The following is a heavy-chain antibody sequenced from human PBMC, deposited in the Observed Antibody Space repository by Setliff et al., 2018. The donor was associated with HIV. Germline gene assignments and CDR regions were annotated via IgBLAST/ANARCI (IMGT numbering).Heavy chain of an antibody. D-gene: IGHD1-1*01. CDR1: GGSFSDYY. V-gene: IGHV4-34*01. CDR3: ARERSLITVRRYFDN. J-gene: IGHJ4*02. Sequence: SETLSLTCAVYGGSFSDYYWSWIRQPPGKGLEWIGEINHSGSTNYNPSLKSRVTISVDTSKNQFSLKLNSVTAADTAVYYCARERSLITVRRYFDNWGQGILVTVSS. CDR2: INHSGST.